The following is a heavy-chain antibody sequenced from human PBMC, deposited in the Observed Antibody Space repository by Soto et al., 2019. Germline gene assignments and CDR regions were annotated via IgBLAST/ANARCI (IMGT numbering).Heavy chain of an antibody. J-gene: IGHJ6*02. V-gene: IGHV4-34*01. CDR3: ARFSGSYYYAMDV. D-gene: IGHD6-19*01. CDR2: INHSGVT. CDR1: GGSFSGYY. Sequence: SETLSLTCAVYGGSFSGYYWSRIRQPPGKGLEWIGEINHSGVTNYKPSLKRRVTISVDTSKNQFSLQLKSVTTADTALYYCARFSGSYYYAMDVWGQGSTVTFSS.